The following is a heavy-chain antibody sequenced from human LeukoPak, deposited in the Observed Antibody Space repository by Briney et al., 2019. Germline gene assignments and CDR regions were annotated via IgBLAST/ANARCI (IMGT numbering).Heavy chain of an antibody. CDR1: GFPFSSYW. D-gene: IGHD4-11*01. CDR2: IHSDGIGT. Sequence: GGSLRLSCATSGFPFSSYWMHWVRQAPGKGLVWVARIHSDGIGTTYADSVKGQFTISRDNAKNSLYLQMNSLRAEDTAVYYCAREASSSNYFDYWGQGTLVTVSS. CDR3: AREASSSNYFDY. J-gene: IGHJ4*02. V-gene: IGHV3-74*01.